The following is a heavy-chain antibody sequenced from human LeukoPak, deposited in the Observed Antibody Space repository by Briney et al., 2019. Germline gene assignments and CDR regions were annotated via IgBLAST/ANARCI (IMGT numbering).Heavy chain of an antibody. D-gene: IGHD6-13*01. J-gene: IGHJ4*02. Sequence: SETLSLTCAVYGGSFSGYYWSWIRQPPGKGLEWIGEINHSGSTNYNPSLKSRVTTSVDTSKNQFSLKLSSVTAADTAVYYCARGLGKVAAAGGNFDYWGREPWSPSPQ. CDR2: INHSGST. CDR3: ARGLGKVAAAGGNFDY. CDR1: GGSFSGYY. V-gene: IGHV4-34*01.